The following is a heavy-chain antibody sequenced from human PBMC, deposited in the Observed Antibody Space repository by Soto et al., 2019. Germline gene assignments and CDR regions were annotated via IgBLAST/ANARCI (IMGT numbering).Heavy chain of an antibody. CDR3: ARRSSGWYFDY. CDR1: GFTFSSYA. D-gene: IGHD6-19*01. V-gene: IGHV3-23*01. Sequence: EVQLLESGGGLVQPGGSLRLSCAASGFTFSSYAMSWVRQAPGKGLEWVSAISGSGGSTYYADSVKGRFTISRDNSKNTLYLQMNSLRSEDTAVYYSARRSSGWYFDYWGQGTLVTVSS. CDR2: ISGSGGST. J-gene: IGHJ4*02.